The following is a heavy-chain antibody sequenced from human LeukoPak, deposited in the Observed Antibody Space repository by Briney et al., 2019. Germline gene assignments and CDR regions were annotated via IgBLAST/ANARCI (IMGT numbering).Heavy chain of an antibody. V-gene: IGHV3-15*01. CDR1: GFTFSKAW. CDR3: STERDYYFHY. CDR2: IYSKIDGGIT. Sequence: GGSLRLSCAASGFTFSKAWMSWVRQAPGKGLEWVGRIYSKIDGGITDYAAPVKGRFTISRDDSKNTLYLQMNSLKIDDTAVYYCSTERDYYFHYWGQGALVIVSS. J-gene: IGHJ4*02.